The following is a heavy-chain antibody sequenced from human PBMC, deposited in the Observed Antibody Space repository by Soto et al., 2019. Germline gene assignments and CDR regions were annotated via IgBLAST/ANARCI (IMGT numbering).Heavy chain of an antibody. CDR1: GVTVSSNY. V-gene: IGHV3-66*04. Sequence: EVQLVESGGGLVQPGGSLRLSCAASGVTVSSNYMSWVRQAPGKGLEWVSVIYSGGSTYYADSVKGRFTISRDNSKNTLYLQMNSLRAEDTAVYYCARHGYNYGGGYFDYWGQGTLGSESS. D-gene: IGHD5-18*01. CDR2: IYSGGST. CDR3: ARHGYNYGGGYFDY. J-gene: IGHJ4*02.